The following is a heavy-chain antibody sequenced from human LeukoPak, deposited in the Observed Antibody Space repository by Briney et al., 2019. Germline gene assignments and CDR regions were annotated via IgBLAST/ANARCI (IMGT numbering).Heavy chain of an antibody. CDR2: MNPSDQT. CDR1: GYTSTRPD. D-gene: IGHD5-24*01. Sequence: ASVKVSCKAAGYTSTRPDINGVRQATGKGLEWLGWMNPSDQTGYSQNFQGRLTFTRDISRNTAYMELSSLTPDDTAVYFRARYTIADGFDMWGQGTMVTVSS. J-gene: IGHJ3*02. CDR3: ARYTIADGFDM. V-gene: IGHV1-8*01.